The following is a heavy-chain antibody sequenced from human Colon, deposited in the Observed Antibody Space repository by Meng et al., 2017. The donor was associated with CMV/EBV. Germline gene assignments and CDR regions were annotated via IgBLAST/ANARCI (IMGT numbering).Heavy chain of an antibody. Sequence: SGGSITSGGYYWSWIRQHPGKGLGWIGYICHSGRTYHNPSLKSRLIMSVDTSTNQFSLKLSSVTAADTAVYYCARVVIGDYSNYVDHWGQGSLVTVSS. J-gene: IGHJ4*02. CDR1: GGSITSGGYY. V-gene: IGHV4-31*02. CDR3: ARVVIGDYSNYVDH. D-gene: IGHD4-11*01. CDR2: ICHSGRT.